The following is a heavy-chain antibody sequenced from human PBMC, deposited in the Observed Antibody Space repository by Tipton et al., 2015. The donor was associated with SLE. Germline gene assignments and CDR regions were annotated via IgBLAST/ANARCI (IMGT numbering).Heavy chain of an antibody. Sequence: TLSLTCSVSGGSISTGINDTAIYYWTWIRQSGGKGLEWIGRIYTSGSTNYNPSLKSRVTISLDTSKNQFSLNLKSVTAADTAIYYCARGGSGYDSWGQGTLVTVSS. D-gene: IGHD5-12*01. J-gene: IGHJ5*02. V-gene: IGHV4-61*02. CDR3: ARGGSGYDS. CDR1: GGSISTGINDTAIYY. CDR2: IYTSGST.